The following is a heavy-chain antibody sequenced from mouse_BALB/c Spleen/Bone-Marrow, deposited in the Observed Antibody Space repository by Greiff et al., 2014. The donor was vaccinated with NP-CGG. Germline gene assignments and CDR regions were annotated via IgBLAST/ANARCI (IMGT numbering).Heavy chain of an antibody. Sequence: VQLQQSGPELVKPGTSVKLSCKASGYTFTSYCINWVKLRPGQGLEWIGEINPGSGGTNFNEKFKTKATLTVDTSSSTAYMQLSSLASEDSALYYCTRAKDWPFAYWGQGILVTVSA. V-gene: IGHV1-55*01. CDR1: GYTFTSYC. J-gene: IGHJ3*01. CDR2: INPGSGGT. CDR3: TRAKDWPFAY. D-gene: IGHD4-1*01.